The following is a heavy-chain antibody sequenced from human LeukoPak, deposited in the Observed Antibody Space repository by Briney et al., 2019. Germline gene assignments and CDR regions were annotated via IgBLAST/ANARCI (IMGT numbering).Heavy chain of an antibody. V-gene: IGHV4-39*01. CDR2: IYYSGST. CDR3: ARLIQGYSSG. D-gene: IGHD6-19*01. J-gene: IGHJ4*02. Sequence: SETLSLTCTVSGGSISSSSYYWGWIRQPPGKGLEWIGSIYYSGSTYYNPSLESRVTISVDTSKNQFSLKLSSVTAADTAVYYCARLIQGYSSGWGQGTLVTVSS. CDR1: GGSISSSSYY.